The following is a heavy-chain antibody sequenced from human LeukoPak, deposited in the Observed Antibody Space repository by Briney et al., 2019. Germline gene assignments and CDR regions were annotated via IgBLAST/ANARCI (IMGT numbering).Heavy chain of an antibody. CDR3: ARVPPGGYYYYGMDV. CDR1: GYTFTSYG. V-gene: IGHV1-18*01. CDR2: ISAYSGNT. J-gene: IGHJ6*02. Sequence: GASVKVSCKASGYTFTSYGISWVRQAPGQGLEWMGWISAYSGNTNYAQKLQGRVTMTTDTSTSTAYMELRSLRSDDTAVYYCARVPPGGYYYYGMDVWGQGTTVTVSS. D-gene: IGHD1-14*01.